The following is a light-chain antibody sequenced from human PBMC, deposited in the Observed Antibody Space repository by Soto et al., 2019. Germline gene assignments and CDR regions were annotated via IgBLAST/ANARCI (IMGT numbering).Light chain of an antibody. V-gene: IGKV1-39*01. CDR2: ASS. J-gene: IGKJ2*01. CDR3: QQSFNPYPT. CDR1: QNIATY. Sequence: DIPMTQSPSALSASVGDRVTIACRASQNIATYINWYQQKPGEVPKLLIYASSTLHSGVPSRFSGSGSGTDFTLTINSLQPEDFATYYCQQSFNPYPTFGQGTKVEVK.